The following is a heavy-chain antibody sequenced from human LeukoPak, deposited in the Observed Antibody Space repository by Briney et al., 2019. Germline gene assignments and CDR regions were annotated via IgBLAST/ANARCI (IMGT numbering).Heavy chain of an antibody. CDR2: INPDGSFT. CDR3: ARDAVDTANAV. D-gene: IGHD5-18*01. J-gene: IGHJ6*02. V-gene: IGHV3-74*01. Sequence: PGGSLRLSCAASGFTFSDYWMHWVRQVPGKGLVWVSRINPDGSFTNHADSVKGRFTISRDNAENTLYLQMNSLRAEDTAVYYCARDAVDTANAVWGQGTTVTVSS. CDR1: GFTFSDYW.